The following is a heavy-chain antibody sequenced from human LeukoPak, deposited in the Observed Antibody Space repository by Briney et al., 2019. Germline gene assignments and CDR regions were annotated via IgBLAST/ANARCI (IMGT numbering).Heavy chain of an antibody. Sequence: GGSLRLSCAASGFTFSNHGMNWVRQAPGKGLEWVSGISPGGDITYYADSVKGRFTISRDNSKNTLYLQMNSLRAEDTAVYYCAKEDYGDYNFDYWGQGTLVTVSS. CDR2: ISPGGDIT. D-gene: IGHD4-17*01. CDR1: GFTFSNHG. CDR3: AKEDYGDYNFDY. J-gene: IGHJ4*02. V-gene: IGHV3-23*01.